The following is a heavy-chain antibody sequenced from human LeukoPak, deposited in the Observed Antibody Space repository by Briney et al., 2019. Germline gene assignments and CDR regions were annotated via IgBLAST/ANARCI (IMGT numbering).Heavy chain of an antibody. CDR2: TNSDGSST. CDR3: ARGLSGYASSLGY. J-gene: IGHJ4*02. CDR1: GFTFSSNW. D-gene: IGHD2-2*01. Sequence: GGSLRLSCAASGFTFSSNWMHWARQAPGKGLVWVSRTNSDGSSTNYADSVRGRFSISGDNAKNTLYLQMDSLRAEDTAVYYCARGLSGYASSLGYWGQGTLVTVSA. V-gene: IGHV3-74*01.